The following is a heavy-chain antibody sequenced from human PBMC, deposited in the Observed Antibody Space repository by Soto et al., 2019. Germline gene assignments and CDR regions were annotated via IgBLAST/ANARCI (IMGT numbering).Heavy chain of an antibody. V-gene: IGHV3-30*18. CDR1: GFTFSSYG. CDR2: ISYDGSNK. J-gene: IGHJ6*02. Sequence: PGGSLRLSCAASGFTFSSYGMHWVRQAPGKGLEWVAVISYDGSNKYYADSVKGRFTISRDNSKNTLYLQMNSLRAEDTAVYYCAKDRLAAADHWREDYYYYYRMDVSGQGTTVTVSS. CDR3: AKDRLAAADHWREDYYYYYRMDV. D-gene: IGHD6-13*01.